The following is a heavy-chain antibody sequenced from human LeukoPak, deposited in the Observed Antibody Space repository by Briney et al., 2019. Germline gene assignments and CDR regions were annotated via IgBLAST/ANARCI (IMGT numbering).Heavy chain of an antibody. CDR1: GGTFSSYA. CDR2: IIPIFGTA. D-gene: IGHD6-13*01. CDR3: ARVGPRSAAGPYFDY. V-gene: IGHV1-69*01. Sequence: ASVKVSCKASGGTFSSYAISWVRQAPGQGLEWMGGIIPIFGTANYAQKFQGRVTITAGESTSTAYMELSSLRSEDTAVYYCARVGPRSAAGPYFDYWGQGTLVTVSS. J-gene: IGHJ4*02.